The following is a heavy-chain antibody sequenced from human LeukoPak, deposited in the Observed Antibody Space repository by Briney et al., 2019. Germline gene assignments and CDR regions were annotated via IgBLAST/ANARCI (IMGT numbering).Heavy chain of an antibody. Sequence: PSETLSLTCTVSGRSISSYYWRWIRQAPGKGLEWIGNIYYSGSTNYNPSLKSRVTVSVDTSKNQFSLKLSSVTAADTAVYYCARHGTLGSTTYPLDYWGQGTLVTVSS. J-gene: IGHJ4*02. D-gene: IGHD1-26*01. CDR2: IYYSGST. V-gene: IGHV4-59*08. CDR3: ARHGTLGSTTYPLDY. CDR1: GRSISSYY.